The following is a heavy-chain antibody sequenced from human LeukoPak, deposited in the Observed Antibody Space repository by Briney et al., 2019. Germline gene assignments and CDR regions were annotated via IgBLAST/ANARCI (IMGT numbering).Heavy chain of an antibody. D-gene: IGHD5-18*01. CDR3: VKEGPVSVTPFDY. Sequence: GGSLRLSCAASTFSFRTYSMSWVRQAPGKGLQWVSAINGGGDSTYYAESVKGRFTISRDNSKNTVYLQMNSLRAEDTAVYYCVKEGPVSVTPFDYWGQGPQVTVSS. V-gene: IGHV3-23*01. CDR1: TFSFRTYS. J-gene: IGHJ4*02. CDR2: INGGGDST.